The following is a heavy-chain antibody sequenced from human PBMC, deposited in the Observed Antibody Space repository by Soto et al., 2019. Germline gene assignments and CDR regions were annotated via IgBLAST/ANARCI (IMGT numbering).Heavy chain of an antibody. J-gene: IGHJ4*02. CDR2: ISGSGDST. Sequence: EVQLLDSGGGLVKPGGSLRLSCAASGFTFSSYAMNWVRQAPGKGLEWVSVISGSGDSTYYADSVKGRFTISRDNSKNTLYLQMNSLRTEDTAVYYCARRGPGTYFDYWGQGTLVTVSS. V-gene: IGHV3-23*01. CDR1: GFTFSSYA. D-gene: IGHD6-13*01. CDR3: ARRGPGTYFDY.